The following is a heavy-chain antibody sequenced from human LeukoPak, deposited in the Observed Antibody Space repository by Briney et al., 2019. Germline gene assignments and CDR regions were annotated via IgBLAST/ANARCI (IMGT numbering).Heavy chain of an antibody. CDR1: GFTFSSYS. V-gene: IGHV3-7*03. J-gene: IGHJ6*02. CDR3: ARNNGMDV. CDR2: VNRDGSET. Sequence: GGPLRLSCAASGFTFSSYSMNWVRQVPGRGPEWVANVNRDGSETYYLDSVKGRFTISKDNAKNSLYLQMNSLRAEDTALYHCARNNGMDVWGQGTTVIVSS.